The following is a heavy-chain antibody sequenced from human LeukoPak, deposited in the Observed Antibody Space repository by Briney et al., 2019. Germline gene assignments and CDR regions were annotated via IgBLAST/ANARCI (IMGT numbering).Heavy chain of an antibody. CDR2: MNSAGTTI. CDR3: IREIQVRASASLGY. D-gene: IGHD2-2*01. J-gene: IGHJ4*01. CDR1: GFSLTGYW. V-gene: IGHV3-74*01. Sequence: GGSLRLSCAASGFSLTGYWMHWVRQAAGKGLVRVARMNSAGTTINYADSVKGRFTISRDNAGNALYLQMSSLRAEDTAIYYCIREIQVRASASLGYWGQRTLVTVSS.